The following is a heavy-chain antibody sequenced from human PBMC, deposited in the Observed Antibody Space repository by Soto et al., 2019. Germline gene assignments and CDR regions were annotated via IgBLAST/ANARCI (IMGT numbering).Heavy chain of an antibody. CDR2: MYYNGNI. D-gene: IGHD3-16*01. CDR3: ASGGNWFDP. Sequence: SETLSLTCNVSGGSISNYYWAWVRQSPEKGLEWIGYMYYNGNINYNPSLKSRVTISIDTSKNQFSLTLKSVTAADTAVYYCASGGNWFDPWGQGVLVTVSS. V-gene: IGHV4-59*01. CDR1: GGSISNYY. J-gene: IGHJ5*02.